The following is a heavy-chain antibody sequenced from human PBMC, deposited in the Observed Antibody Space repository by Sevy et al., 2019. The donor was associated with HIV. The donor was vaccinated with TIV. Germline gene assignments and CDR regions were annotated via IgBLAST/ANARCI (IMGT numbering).Heavy chain of an antibody. V-gene: IGHV3-33*01. Sequence: GGSLRLSCTTSGFTFSAYAMHWVRQAPGKGLEWVAIIWSDGAYQYHGDSVKGGFTISSDNSKNTLYLQMNSLRVEDTAVYYCARGGYYYDNAAYYAFDSWGQGTLVTVSS. CDR2: IWSDGAYQ. CDR3: ARGGYYYDNAAYYAFDS. D-gene: IGHD3-22*01. J-gene: IGHJ4*02. CDR1: GFTFSAYA.